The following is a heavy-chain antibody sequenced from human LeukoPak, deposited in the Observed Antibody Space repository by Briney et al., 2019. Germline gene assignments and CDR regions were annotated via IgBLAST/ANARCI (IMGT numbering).Heavy chain of an antibody. D-gene: IGHD6-13*01. J-gene: IGHJ6*02. CDR3: AKEAAAPSYYYYGLDV. CDR2: ISYDGSYK. CDR1: GVTFSRHA. Sequence: PGRSLRLSCAASGVTFSRHAMHWVRQAPGKGLEGVVLISYDGSYKYYADSVKGRFTISRDNSKNMLYLQLNNLRAEDTAMYYCAKEAAAPSYYYYGLDVWGQGTTVIVSS. V-gene: IGHV3-30*04.